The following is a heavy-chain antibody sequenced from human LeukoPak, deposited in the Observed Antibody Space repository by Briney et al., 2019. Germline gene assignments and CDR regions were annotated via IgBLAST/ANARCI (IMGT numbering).Heavy chain of an antibody. J-gene: IGHJ6*03. CDR1: GGTFSSYA. Sequence: GASVKVSCKASGGTFSSYAISWVRQAPGQGLEWMGGIIPIFGTANYAQRFHGRVTITTDESTSTAYMALSSLRSEDTAVYYCARGNSAYYFYYMDVWGKGTTVTVSS. D-gene: IGHD5-18*01. CDR2: IIPIFGTA. V-gene: IGHV1-69*05. CDR3: ARGNSAYYFYYMDV.